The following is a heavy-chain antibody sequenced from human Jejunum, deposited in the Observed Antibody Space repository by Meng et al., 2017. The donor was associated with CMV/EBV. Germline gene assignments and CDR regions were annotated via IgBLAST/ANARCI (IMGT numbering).Heavy chain of an antibody. V-gene: IGHV3-23*01. CDR3: AKGRALTGAYYFDY. J-gene: IGHJ4*02. CDR1: GFTFSSYA. Sequence: GFTFSSYAMSWVRQAPGKGLEWVSAVSGSGGTTYYADSVKGRFTISRDNSKNTLYLQMNSLRAEDTAVYYCAKGRALTGAYYFDYWGQGTRVTVSS. CDR2: VSGSGGTT. D-gene: IGHD3-9*01.